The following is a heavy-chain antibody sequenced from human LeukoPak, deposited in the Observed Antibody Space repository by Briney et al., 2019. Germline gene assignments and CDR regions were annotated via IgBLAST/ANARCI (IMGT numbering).Heavy chain of an antibody. CDR3: AREYVTMVRGVRVDWFDP. J-gene: IGHJ5*02. CDR2: IYYSGST. Sequence: SETLSLTCTVSGGSISSYYWSWIRQPPGKGLEWIGSIYYSGSTYYNPSLKSRVTISVDTSKNQFSLKLSSVTAADTAVYYCAREYVTMVRGVRVDWFDPWGQGTLVTVSS. V-gene: IGHV4-59*12. D-gene: IGHD3-10*01. CDR1: GGSISSYY.